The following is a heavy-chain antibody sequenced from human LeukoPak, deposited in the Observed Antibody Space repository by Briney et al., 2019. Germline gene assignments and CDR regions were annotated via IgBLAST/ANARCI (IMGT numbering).Heavy chain of an antibody. CDR3: ARLSTAVAEPNWFDP. V-gene: IGHV1-69*10. Sequence: SVKVSCKASGDTFSTYAINWVRQAPGQGLEWMGGIIPIVGIANYAQKFQGRVTITADKSTSTAYMELSSLKSEDTAVYYCARLSTAVAEPNWFDPWGQGTLVTVSS. CDR2: IIPIVGIA. D-gene: IGHD6-19*01. CDR1: GDTFSTYA. J-gene: IGHJ5*02.